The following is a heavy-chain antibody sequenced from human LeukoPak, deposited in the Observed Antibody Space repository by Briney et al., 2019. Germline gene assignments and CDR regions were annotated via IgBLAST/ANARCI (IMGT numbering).Heavy chain of an antibody. CDR3: ARPRSSGSYAAFDI. J-gene: IGHJ3*02. CDR2: IYYIGST. V-gene: IGHV4-61*05. D-gene: IGHD1-26*01. Sequence: SETLSLTCTVSGGSISSSSYYWGWIRQPPGKGLEWIGYIYYIGSTNYNPSLKSRVSISVDTSKNQFSLKLTSVTAADTAMYYCARPRSSGSYAAFDIWGQGTMVTVSS. CDR1: GGSISSSSYY.